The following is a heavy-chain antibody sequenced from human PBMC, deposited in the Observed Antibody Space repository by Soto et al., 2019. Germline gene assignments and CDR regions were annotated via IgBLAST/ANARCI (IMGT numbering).Heavy chain of an antibody. CDR1: GFTFSSYA. Sequence: PGGSLRLSCAASGFTFSSYAMSWVRQAPGKGLEWVSAISGSGGSTYYADSVKGRFTISRDNSKNTLYLQMDSLRAEDTAVYYCAKDSSPSPYYYYYGMDVWGQGTTGTVSS. V-gene: IGHV3-23*01. J-gene: IGHJ6*02. CDR3: AKDSSPSPYYYYYGMDV. D-gene: IGHD2-2*01. CDR2: ISGSGGST.